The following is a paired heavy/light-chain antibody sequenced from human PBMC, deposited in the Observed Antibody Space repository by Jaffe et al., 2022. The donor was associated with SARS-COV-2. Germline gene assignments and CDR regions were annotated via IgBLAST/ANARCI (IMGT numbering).Light chain of an antibody. V-gene: IGKV2-30*01. J-gene: IGKJ1*01. CDR1: QSLVSSDGDTY. CDR2: KVS. Sequence: DVVMTQSPLSLPVTLGQPASISCRSSQSLVSSDGDTYLHWFQQRPGQSPRRLIYKVSNRESGVPDRFSGSGSGTDFTLKISRVEAEDVGVYYCMQSTHWPPWTFGQGTKVEIK. CDR3: MQSTHWPPWT.
Heavy chain of an antibody. D-gene: IGHD3-16*01. Sequence: EVQLVESGGGLVQPGGSLRLSCAASGFIFSNSWMNWVRQTPGKGLEWVANIKEDGSAIYHADSVRGRFTISRDNAKNSLFLQMNSLRAEDTAVYYCARHRSLGDWGQGTLVTVSS. J-gene: IGHJ4*02. CDR1: GFIFSNSW. CDR3: ARHRSLGD. V-gene: IGHV3-7*03. CDR2: IKEDGSAI.